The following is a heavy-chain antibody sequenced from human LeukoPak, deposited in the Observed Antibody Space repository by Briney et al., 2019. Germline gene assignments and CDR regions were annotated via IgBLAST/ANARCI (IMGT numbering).Heavy chain of an antibody. J-gene: IGHJ4*02. CDR2: FSGSGGST. Sequence: PGGSLELSCAASGFPFCSYAMSWGRPAPGKGLEWGSAFSGSGGSTYYADSVKGRFTISRDNSKNTLYLQMNSLRAEDTAVYYCAKAPAWAVAGTALFDYWGQGTLVTVSS. V-gene: IGHV3-23*01. CDR3: AKAPAWAVAGTALFDY. D-gene: IGHD6-19*01. CDR1: GFPFCSYA.